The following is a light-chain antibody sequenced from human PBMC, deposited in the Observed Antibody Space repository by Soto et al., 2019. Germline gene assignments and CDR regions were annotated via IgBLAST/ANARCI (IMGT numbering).Light chain of an antibody. V-gene: IGKV3-15*01. CDR1: QSVSSN. CDR3: QQYNNWPHT. CDR2: VAS. J-gene: IGKJ2*01. Sequence: EIVMTQSPATLSVSPGERATLSCRASQSVSSNLAWYQQKPGQAPRLLIYVASTRATGIPARFSGSGSGTEFTLTISSLQSEDFAVYYWQQYNNWPHTFGQGTKLEIK.